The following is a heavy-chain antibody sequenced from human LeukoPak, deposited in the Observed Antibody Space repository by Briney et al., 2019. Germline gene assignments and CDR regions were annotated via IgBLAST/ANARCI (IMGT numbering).Heavy chain of an antibody. D-gene: IGHD2-2*01. CDR1: GFTFSDYY. Sequence: PGGSLRLSXAASGFTFSDYYMSWIRQAPGKGLEWVSYISSSGSTIYYADSVKGRFTISRDNAKNSLYLQMNSLRAEDTAVYYCARDRCSSTSCYYYYYYYMDVWGKGTTVTVSS. J-gene: IGHJ6*03. CDR3: ARDRCSSTSCYYYYYYYMDV. CDR2: ISSSGSTI. V-gene: IGHV3-11*04.